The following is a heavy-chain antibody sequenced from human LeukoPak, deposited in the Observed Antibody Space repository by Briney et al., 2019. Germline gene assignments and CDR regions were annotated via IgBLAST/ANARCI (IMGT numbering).Heavy chain of an antibody. J-gene: IGHJ3*02. V-gene: IGHV4-4*07. CDR2: IYTSGST. CDR1: GGSISSYY. D-gene: IGHD3-22*01. Sequence: SETLSLTCTVSGGSISSYYWSWIRQPAGKGLEWIGRIYTSGSTNYNPSLKSRVTMSVDTSKNQFSLKLSSVTAADTAVYYCARDSTMIVVVGNALDIWGQGTMVTVSS. CDR3: ARDSTMIVVVGNALDI.